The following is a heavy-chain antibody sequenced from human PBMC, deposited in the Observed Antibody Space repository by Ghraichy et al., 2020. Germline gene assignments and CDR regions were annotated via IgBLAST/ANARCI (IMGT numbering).Heavy chain of an antibody. CDR3: TTLMVGGNPKHITVFDY. V-gene: IGHV3-15*01. CDR1: EFTFTNAW. J-gene: IGHJ4*02. CDR2: IKSKTDGGTT. D-gene: IGHD4-23*01. Sequence: GGSLRLSCVASEFTFTNAWMSWVRQAPGKGLEWVGHIKSKTDGGTTDYAAPVKGRFTISRDDSKKTLYLQMNSLKTEDTAVYYCTTLMVGGNPKHITVFDYWGQGTLVTVSS.